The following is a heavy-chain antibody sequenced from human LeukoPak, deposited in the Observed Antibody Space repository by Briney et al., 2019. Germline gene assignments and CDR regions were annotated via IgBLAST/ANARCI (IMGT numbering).Heavy chain of an antibody. V-gene: IGHV3-21*01. D-gene: IGHD6-6*01. J-gene: IGHJ4*02. CDR1: AFTSSSYS. Sequence: PGGSLRLSCAASAFTSSSYSMNWVRQAPGKGLEWVSSIRSSSGYIYYADSVKGRFTISRDNAKNSLFLQMNSLRAEDTAVYYCATSPGLGYSSSLTGVDYWGQGTLVTVSS. CDR2: IRSSSGYI. CDR3: ATSPGLGYSSSLTGVDY.